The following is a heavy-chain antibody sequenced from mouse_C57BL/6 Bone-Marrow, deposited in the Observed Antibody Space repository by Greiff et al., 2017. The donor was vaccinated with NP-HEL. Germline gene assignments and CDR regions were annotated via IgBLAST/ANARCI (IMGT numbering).Heavy chain of an antibody. CDR3: ARWVGRGDYYAMDY. V-gene: IGHV1-64*01. CDR2: IHPNSGST. J-gene: IGHJ4*01. CDR1: GYTFTSYW. D-gene: IGHD4-1*01. Sequence: QVQLKQPGAELVKPGASVKLSCKASGYTFTSYWMHWVKQRPGQGLEWIGMIHPNSGSTNYNEKFKSKATLTVDKSSSTAYMQLSSLTSEDSAVYYCARWVGRGDYYAMDYWGQGTSVTVSS.